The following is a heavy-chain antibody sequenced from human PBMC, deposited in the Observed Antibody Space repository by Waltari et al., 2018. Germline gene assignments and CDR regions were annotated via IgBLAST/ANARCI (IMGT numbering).Heavy chain of an antibody. J-gene: IGHJ5*02. CDR2: MYPKTGVV. Sequence: QEQLLQSGAEVKKPGASVKVSCETSEDISPAYWIHWWRQAPGHGQGWMGRMYPKTGVVNYAQQFQGRVTMTRDTSSRTAYMDLDRLRSDDTAVYYCARNSGDLSWPWGQGTLVIVSS. CDR1: EDISPAYW. D-gene: IGHD3-16*02. CDR3: ARNSGDLSWP. V-gene: IGHV1-2*06.